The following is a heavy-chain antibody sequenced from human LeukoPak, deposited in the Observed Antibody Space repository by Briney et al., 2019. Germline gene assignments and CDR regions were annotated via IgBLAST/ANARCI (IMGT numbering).Heavy chain of an antibody. J-gene: IGHJ5*02. CDR3: ARRVRAGIGSVERWFDP. D-gene: IGHD1-26*01. CDR2: IHHSGST. Sequence: PSETLSHPCAVSGYSIRGVYNWGWIRQSPGKGLQWIGNIHHSGSTYYNPSLKSRVTMSLDTAKNQFSLTLSSVTAADTAVYFCARRVRAGIGSVERWFDPWRERSEVIVSS. V-gene: IGHV4-38-2*01. CDR1: GYSIRGVYN.